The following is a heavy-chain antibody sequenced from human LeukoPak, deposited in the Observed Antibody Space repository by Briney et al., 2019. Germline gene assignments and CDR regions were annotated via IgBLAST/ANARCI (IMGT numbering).Heavy chain of an antibody. J-gene: IGHJ4*02. CDR3: ASDPWELRDY. CDR2: ISGSGGST. Sequence: GGSLRLSCAASGFTFSSYAMSWLRQAPGKALEWVSAISGSGGSTYYAHSEKGRFTISRDNSKNTLYLQMNSRRAEDTAVYYGASDPWELRDYWGQGTLVTVSS. D-gene: IGHD1-26*01. CDR1: GFTFSSYA. V-gene: IGHV3-23*01.